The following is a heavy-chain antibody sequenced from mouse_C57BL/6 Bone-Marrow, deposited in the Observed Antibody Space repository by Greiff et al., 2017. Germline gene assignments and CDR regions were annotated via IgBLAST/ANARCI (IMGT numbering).Heavy chain of an antibody. D-gene: IGHD2-4*01. CDR3: ARIYYDYDGGAMDY. Sequence: EVQLVESEGGLVQPGSSMKLSCTASGFTFSDYYMAWVRQVPEKGLEWVANINYDGSSTYYLDSLKSRFIISRDNAKNSLYLQMSSLKSEDTATYYCARIYYDYDGGAMDYWGQGTSVTVSS. CDR1: GFTFSDYY. CDR2: INYDGSST. J-gene: IGHJ4*01. V-gene: IGHV5-16*01.